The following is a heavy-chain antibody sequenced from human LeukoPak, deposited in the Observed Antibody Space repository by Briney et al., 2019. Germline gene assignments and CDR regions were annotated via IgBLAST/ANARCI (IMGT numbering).Heavy chain of an antibody. CDR3: ARNGGGVVNGYFDY. V-gene: IGHV3-64*01. CDR2: ISSNGGST. Sequence: GGSLRLSCAASGFTFSSYAMHWVRQAPGKGLEYVSAISSNGGSTYYASSVKGRFTISRDNSKNTLYLQMGSLRAEDMAVYYCARNGGGVVNGYFDYWGQGTLVTVSS. J-gene: IGHJ4*02. CDR1: GFTFSSYA. D-gene: IGHD2-8*01.